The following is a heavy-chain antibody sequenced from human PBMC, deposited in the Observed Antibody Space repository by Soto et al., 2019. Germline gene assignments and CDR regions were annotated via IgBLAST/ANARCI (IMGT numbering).Heavy chain of an antibody. J-gene: IGHJ4*02. CDR1: GFSLSTSGVG. CDR2: IYWDDDK. Sequence: QITLKESGPKLVKPTQTLTLTCTFSGFSLSTSGVGVGWIRQPPGKALEWLALIYWDDDKRYSPSLKSRLTITNDTSKNQVVLTMTNIDPVDTATYYCAHRRPSSRGYYFDYWGQGTLVTVSS. V-gene: IGHV2-5*02. D-gene: IGHD6-13*01. CDR3: AHRRPSSRGYYFDY.